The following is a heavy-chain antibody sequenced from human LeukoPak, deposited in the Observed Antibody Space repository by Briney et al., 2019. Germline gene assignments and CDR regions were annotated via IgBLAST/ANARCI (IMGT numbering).Heavy chain of an antibody. CDR3: ARAISDSWTQRPYYYYYYMDV. J-gene: IGHJ6*03. V-gene: IGHV4-39*07. D-gene: IGHD1-20*01. CDR1: GGSISSSSYY. CDR2: IYYSGST. Sequence: PSETQSLTCTVSGGSISSSSYYWSWIRQPPGKGLEWIGSIYYSGSTYYNPSLKSRVTISVDTSKNQFSLNLSSVTAADTAVYYCARAISDSWTQRPYYYYYYMDVWGKGTTVTVSS.